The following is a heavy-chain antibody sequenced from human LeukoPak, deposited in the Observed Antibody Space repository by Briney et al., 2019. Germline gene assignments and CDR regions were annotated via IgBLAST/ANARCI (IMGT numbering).Heavy chain of an antibody. V-gene: IGHV1-69*01. D-gene: IGHD5-24*01. J-gene: IGHJ4*02. CDR3: ASTDGDGYNYYFDY. Sequence: SVKVSCKASGGTFSSYAISWVRQAPGQGLEWMGGIIPIFGTANYAQKFQGRVTITADESTSTAYMELSSLRAEDTAVYYCASTDGDGYNYYFDYWGQGTLVTVSS. CDR2: IIPIFGTA. CDR1: GGTFSSYA.